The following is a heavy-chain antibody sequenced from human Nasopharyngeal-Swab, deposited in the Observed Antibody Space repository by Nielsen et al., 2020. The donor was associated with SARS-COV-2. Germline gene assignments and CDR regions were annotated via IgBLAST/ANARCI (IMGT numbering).Heavy chain of an antibody. Sequence: LSLTCADSGLTFSNNPVNWVRRAPGKGLEWVSHIRSDTTTIRYADSVKGRFTISRDNARNSVYLQMNSLRAEDTAVYYCARDREWAFDYWGQGILVTVSS. J-gene: IGHJ4*02. D-gene: IGHD3-3*01. CDR3: ARDREWAFDY. V-gene: IGHV3-48*01. CDR1: GLTFSNNP. CDR2: IRSDTTTI.